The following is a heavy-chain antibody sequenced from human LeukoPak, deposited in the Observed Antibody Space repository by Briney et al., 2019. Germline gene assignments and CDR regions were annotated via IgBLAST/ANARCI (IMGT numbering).Heavy chain of an antibody. Sequence: GASVKVSCKASGYTFTSYYMHWVRQAPGQGLEWMGIINPSGGSTSYEQKFQGRVTMTRDTSTSTVYMELSSLRSEDTAVYYCARRGFGELYNTLFDYWGQGTLVTVSS. CDR1: GYTFTSYY. D-gene: IGHD3-10*01. CDR2: INPSGGST. CDR3: ARRGFGELYNTLFDY. V-gene: IGHV1-46*03. J-gene: IGHJ4*02.